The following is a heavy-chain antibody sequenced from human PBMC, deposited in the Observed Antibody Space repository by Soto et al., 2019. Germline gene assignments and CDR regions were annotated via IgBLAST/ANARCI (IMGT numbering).Heavy chain of an antibody. J-gene: IGHJ6*02. CDR1: GGTFSSYA. CDR3: ATWGGYDFWSGPADYYYGMDV. D-gene: IGHD3-3*01. V-gene: IGHV1-69*13. CDR2: IIPIFGTA. Sequence: GASVKVSCKASGGTFSSYAISWVRQAPGQRLEWMGGIIPIFGTANYAQKFQGRVTITADESTSTAYMELSSLRSEDTAVYYCATWGGYDFWSGPADYYYGMDVWGQGTTVTVSS.